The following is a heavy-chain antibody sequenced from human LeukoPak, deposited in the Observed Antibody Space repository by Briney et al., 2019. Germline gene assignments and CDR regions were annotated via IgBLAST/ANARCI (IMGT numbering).Heavy chain of an antibody. Sequence: ASVKVSFKASGYTFTNNDINWVRQATGQGIEWMGWVSPDSGDTGYAPNFRGRVTMTTDASINTAYMELTSLTSEDTAIYYCTRGRAAGDWGQGTLVTVSS. D-gene: IGHD6-19*01. V-gene: IGHV1-8*01. CDR2: VSPDSGDT. CDR3: TRGRAAGD. J-gene: IGHJ4*02. CDR1: GYTFTNND.